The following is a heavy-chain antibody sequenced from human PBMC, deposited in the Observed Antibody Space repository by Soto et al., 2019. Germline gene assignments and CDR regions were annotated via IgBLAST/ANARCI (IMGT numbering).Heavy chain of an antibody. CDR1: GGSVSSGDYY. CDR3: ARVNEVGYCSGAGCFSVRYFDY. V-gene: IGHV4-31*03. CDR2: LYYSGST. Sequence: QVQLQESGPGLVKPSQTLSLTCTVSGGSVSSGDYYWSWIRQHPGQGLEWIGDLYYSGSTYYNPSLRSRVTMAVDTSKIQFSLKLNSVTAADTAVYYCARVNEVGYCSGAGCFSVRYFDYWGQGTLVTVSS. D-gene: IGHD2-15*01. J-gene: IGHJ4*02.